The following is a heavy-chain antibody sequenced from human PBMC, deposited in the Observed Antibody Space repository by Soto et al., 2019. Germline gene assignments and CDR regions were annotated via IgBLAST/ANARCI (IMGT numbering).Heavy chain of an antibody. D-gene: IGHD4-4*01. CDR2: TYYRSKWYN. J-gene: IGHJ4*02. V-gene: IGHV6-1*01. CDR1: GDSVSSNSAA. CDR3: ARDRYSNGHFDY. Sequence: QSQTLSLTCAISGDSVSSNSAAWNWIRQSPSRGLEWLGRTYYRSKWYNDYALSVKSLISINPDTSKNQFSLQLNSVTPEDTAVDYCARDRYSNGHFDYWGQGTLVTVSS.